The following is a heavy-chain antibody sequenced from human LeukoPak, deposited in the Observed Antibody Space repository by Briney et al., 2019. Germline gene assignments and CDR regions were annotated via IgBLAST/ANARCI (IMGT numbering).Heavy chain of an antibody. CDR3: AKVRSSWYSSRFNWFDP. V-gene: IGHV3-23*01. J-gene: IGHJ5*02. CDR2: ISNSDDST. D-gene: IGHD6-13*01. CDR1: GFTFSSYG. Sequence: GGSLRLSCAASGFTFSSYGMNWVRQAPGKGLEWVSTISNSDDSTYYADSVKGRFTISRDNSKNTLYLQMNSLRAEDTAVYYCAKVRSSWYSSRFNWFDPWGQGTLVTVSS.